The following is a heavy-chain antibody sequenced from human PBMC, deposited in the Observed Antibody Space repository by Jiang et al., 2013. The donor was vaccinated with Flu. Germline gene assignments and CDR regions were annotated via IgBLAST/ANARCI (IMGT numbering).Heavy chain of an antibody. J-gene: IGHJ5*02. CDR2: MNPNSGNT. CDR3: ARAPSSGWYILSTRVRNWFDP. CDR1: GYTFTSYD. Sequence: QLVESGAEVKKPGASVKVSCKASGYTFTSYDINWVRQATGQGLEWMGWMNPNSGNTGYAQKFQGRVTMTRNTSISTAYMELSSLRSEDTAVYYCARAPSSGWYILSTRVRNWFDPWGQGTLVTVSS. V-gene: IGHV1-8*01. D-gene: IGHD6-19*01.